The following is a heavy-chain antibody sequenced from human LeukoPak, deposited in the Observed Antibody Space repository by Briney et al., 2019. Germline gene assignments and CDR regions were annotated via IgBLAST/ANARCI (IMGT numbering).Heavy chain of an antibody. CDR3: ARLLSSPDNYYDSSGYYYAFDY. D-gene: IGHD3-22*01. CDR1: GGSISSSSYY. CDR2: IYYSGST. V-gene: IGHV4-39*01. Sequence: PSETLSLTCTVSGGSISSSSYYWGCIRQPPGKGLEWSGSIYYSGSTYYNPSLKRRVTISLDTSKNHFPLKLSSVTAADTAVYSCARLLSSPDNYYDSSGYYYAFDYWGQGTLVTVSS. J-gene: IGHJ4*02.